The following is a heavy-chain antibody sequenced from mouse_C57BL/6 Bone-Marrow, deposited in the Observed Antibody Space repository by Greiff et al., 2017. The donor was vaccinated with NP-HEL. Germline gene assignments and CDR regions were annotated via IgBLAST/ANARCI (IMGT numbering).Heavy chain of an antibody. CDR2: ISNLAYSI. CDR3: ARQLRLGFAY. Sequence: DVKLVESGGGLVQPGGSLKLSCAASGFTFSDYGMAWVRQAPRKGPEWVAFISNLAYSIYYADTVTGRFTISRENAKNTLYLEMSSLRSEDTAMYYCARQLRLGFAYWGQGTLVTVSA. J-gene: IGHJ3*01. CDR1: GFTFSDYG. D-gene: IGHD3-2*02. V-gene: IGHV5-15*01.